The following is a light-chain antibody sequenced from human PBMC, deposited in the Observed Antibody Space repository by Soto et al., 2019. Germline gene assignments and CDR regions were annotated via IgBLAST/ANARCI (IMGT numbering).Light chain of an antibody. CDR3: ASWDDSLNGHLV. Sequence: QAVVIQPPSASGAPGQKVTISCSGSISNIGSHSVNWYQQLPGAAPKVVVFANNERASGVPDRISGSKSGASASLAISGLQYEDEADYYCASWDDSLNGHLVFGGGTKLTV. CDR1: ISNIGSHS. V-gene: IGLV1-44*01. J-gene: IGLJ2*01. CDR2: ANN.